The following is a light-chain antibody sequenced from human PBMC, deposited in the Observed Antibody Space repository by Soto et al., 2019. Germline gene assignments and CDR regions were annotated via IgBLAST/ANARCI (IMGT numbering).Light chain of an antibody. V-gene: IGLV2-23*02. Sequence: QSVLTQPASVSGSPGQPITISCTGTSNDVGGYNLVSWFQQHPGKAPKLMISEVNKRPSGVSNRFSGSKSANTASLTISGLQAEDEADYYCCSHVGGSSPQWVFGGGTKVTVL. CDR1: SNDVGGYNL. CDR3: CSHVGGSSPQWV. CDR2: EVN. J-gene: IGLJ3*02.